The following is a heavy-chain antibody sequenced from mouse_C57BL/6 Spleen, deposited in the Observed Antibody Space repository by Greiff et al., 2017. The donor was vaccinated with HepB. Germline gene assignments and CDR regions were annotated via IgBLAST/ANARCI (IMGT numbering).Heavy chain of an antibody. J-gene: IGHJ1*03. CDR1: GYTFTSYW. D-gene: IGHD2-2*01. V-gene: IGHV1-74*01. Sequence: QVQLQLSGAELVKPGASVKVSCKASGYTFTSYWMHWVKQRPGQGLEWIGRIHPSDSDTNYNQKFKGKATLTVDKSSSTAYMQLSSLTSEDSAVYYCAMGGYNWYFDVWGTGTTVTVSS. CDR2: IHPSDSDT. CDR3: AMGGYNWYFDV.